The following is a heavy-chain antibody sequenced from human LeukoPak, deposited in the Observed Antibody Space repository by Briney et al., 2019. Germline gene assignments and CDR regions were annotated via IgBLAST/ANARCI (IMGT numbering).Heavy chain of an antibody. Sequence: ASVKVSCKASGYTFTSSGIGWVRQAPRQGLEWMGWSSAYNVNTNYAQKLQGRVTMTTDTSTSTAYMELRSLRSDDTAVYYCAREVYYYGSGTKHYYYYYMDVWGKGTTVTVSS. D-gene: IGHD3-10*01. CDR3: AREVYYYGSGTKHYYYYYMDV. V-gene: IGHV1-18*01. J-gene: IGHJ6*03. CDR2: SSAYNVNT. CDR1: GYTFTSSG.